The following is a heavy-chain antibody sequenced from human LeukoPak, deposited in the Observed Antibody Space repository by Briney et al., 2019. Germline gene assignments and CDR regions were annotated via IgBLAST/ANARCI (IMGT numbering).Heavy chain of an antibody. CDR3: AKDFRIGYSAHFDY. CDR2: IYENGGTT. CDR1: GFTFRIHA. Sequence: GGSLRLSCVGSGFTFRIHAMSWVRQAPEKGLEFVSGIYENGGTTYYADSVKGRFSISRDNSKNTLYLQMDSLRGEDTAVYYCAKDFRIGYSAHFDYWGQGALVTVSS. D-gene: IGHD2-21*01. J-gene: IGHJ4*02. V-gene: IGHV3-23*01.